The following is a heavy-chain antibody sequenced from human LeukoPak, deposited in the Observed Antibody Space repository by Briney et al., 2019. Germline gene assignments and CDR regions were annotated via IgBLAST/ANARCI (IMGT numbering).Heavy chain of an antibody. Sequence: PGGSLRLSCAASGFTFSSYAMHWVRQAPGKGLEWVAVISYDGSNKYYADSVKGRFTISRDTSKNTLYLQVNSLRGEDTAVYYCARAGGGHFFYGVDVWGQGTTVTVSS. D-gene: IGHD3-16*01. CDR2: ISYDGSNK. CDR3: ARAGGGHFFYGVDV. J-gene: IGHJ6*02. V-gene: IGHV3-30*04. CDR1: GFTFSSYA.